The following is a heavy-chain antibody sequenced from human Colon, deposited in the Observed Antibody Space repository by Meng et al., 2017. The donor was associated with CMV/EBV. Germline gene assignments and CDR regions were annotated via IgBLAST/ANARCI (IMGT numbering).Heavy chain of an antibody. CDR3: IRENWYYDY. J-gene: IGHJ4*02. Sequence: QADLVQPRSEVKRPGASGKFSCKASVSAFPPYSLHWVRQAPGQGLEWVGCMLPKTGALDYAQKFRGRITLTTDTSITTAYMELGGLTSDDTAVYYCIRENWYYDYWGLGTLVTVSS. CDR2: MLPKTGAL. CDR1: VSAFPPYS. V-gene: IGHV1-2*02. D-gene: IGHD1-1*01.